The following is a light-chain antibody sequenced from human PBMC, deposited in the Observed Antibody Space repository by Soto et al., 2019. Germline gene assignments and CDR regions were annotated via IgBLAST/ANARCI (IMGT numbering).Light chain of an antibody. J-gene: IGLJ1*01. Sequence: QSVLTQPASVSGSPGQSITISCTGTSSDVGNYKYVSWSQQHPGKAPKLMIYEVSNRPSGVSNRFSGSKPGNTASLTISGLQAEDETDYYCFSYTSSGTYVFGTGTKLTVL. CDR1: SSDVGNYKY. CDR3: FSYTSSGTYV. V-gene: IGLV2-14*01. CDR2: EVS.